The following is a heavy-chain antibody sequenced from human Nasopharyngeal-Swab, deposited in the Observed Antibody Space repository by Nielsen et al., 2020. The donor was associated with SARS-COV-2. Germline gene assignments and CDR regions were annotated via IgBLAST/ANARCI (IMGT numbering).Heavy chain of an antibody. D-gene: IGHD2-2*02. V-gene: IGHV4-39*01. CDR3: ARHRPDCSSTSCYISNYYYMDV. J-gene: IGHJ6*03. Sequence: PGKGLEWIGSIYYSGSTYYNPSLKSRVTISVDKTKNQFSLKLSSVTAADTAVYYCARHRPDCSSTSCYISNYYYMDVWGKGTTVTVSS. CDR2: IYYSGST.